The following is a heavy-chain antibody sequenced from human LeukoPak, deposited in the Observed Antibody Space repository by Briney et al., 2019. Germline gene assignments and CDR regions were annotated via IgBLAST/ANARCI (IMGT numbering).Heavy chain of an antibody. CDR3: AELGITMIGGV. D-gene: IGHD3-10*02. V-gene: IGHV3-23*01. Sequence: GGSLRLSCAASGFIFSSYGMSWVRQAPGKGLEWVSAISGSGGSTYYADSVKGRFTISRDNSKNTLYLQMNSLRAEDTAVYYCAELGITMIGGVWGKGTTVTISS. J-gene: IGHJ6*04. CDR1: GFIFSSYG. CDR2: ISGSGGST.